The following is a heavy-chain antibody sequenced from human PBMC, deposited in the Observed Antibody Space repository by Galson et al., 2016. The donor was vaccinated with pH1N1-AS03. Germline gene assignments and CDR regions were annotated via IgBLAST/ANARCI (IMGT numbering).Heavy chain of an antibody. Sequence: SLRLSCAASGFTFGSYWMSWVRQAPGKGLEWVANIKEDGNDQHYVASVKGGFTISRDNAKKSLFLQMNSLTADATAVYYCARTRGVLQSSGEMLSYFDYWGLGSLVTVSS. CDR1: GFTFGSYW. J-gene: IGHJ4*02. CDR2: IKEDGNDQ. CDR3: ARTRGVLQSSGEMLSYFDY. V-gene: IGHV3-7*01. D-gene: IGHD3-10*01.